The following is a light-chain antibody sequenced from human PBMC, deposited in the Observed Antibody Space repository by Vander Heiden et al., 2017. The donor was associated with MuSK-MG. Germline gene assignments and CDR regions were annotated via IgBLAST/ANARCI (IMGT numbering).Light chain of an antibody. Sequence: DIQLTQSPSFLSASLRDRVTITCRASQGINSYLAWYQQKSGKAPKLLIHSASTLQSGVPSRFTGRGSGTEFTLTIISLQPEDYATYYCQQAQGHPRTFGQGTTVEI. CDR3: QQAQGHPRT. CDR1: QGINSY. CDR2: SAS. V-gene: IGKV1-9*01. J-gene: IGKJ1*01.